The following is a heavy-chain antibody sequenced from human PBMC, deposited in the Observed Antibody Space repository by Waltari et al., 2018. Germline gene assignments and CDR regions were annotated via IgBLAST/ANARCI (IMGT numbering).Heavy chain of an antibody. CDR1: GSTVSRTH. CDR2: MYPPGSS. V-gene: IGHV3-66*02. CDR3: ARARDEHTAMVFFDH. Sequence: DVQLAVSGGGLVHPGGSLRHSCAASGSTVSRTHLTWVRQSPVKGLEWVSVMYPPGSSYNADAVEGRFSISRDISQNTVHLQMNNLRLEDTAIYYCARARDEHTAMVFFDHWGQGTVVTVSS. J-gene: IGHJ4*02. D-gene: IGHD5-18*01.